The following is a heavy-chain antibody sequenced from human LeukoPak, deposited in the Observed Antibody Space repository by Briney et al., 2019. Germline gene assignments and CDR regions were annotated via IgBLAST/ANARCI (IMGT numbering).Heavy chain of an antibody. CDR1: GFTFSDYY. Sequence: GGSLRLSCAASGFTFSDYYMSWIRQAPGKGLEWVSYISSSGSTIYYADSVKGRFTISRDNAKNSLYLQMNSLRAEDTAVYYCASADSSGAFDIWGQGTMVTVSS. CDR2: ISSSGSTI. CDR3: ASADSSGAFDI. J-gene: IGHJ3*02. D-gene: IGHD3-22*01. V-gene: IGHV3-11*04.